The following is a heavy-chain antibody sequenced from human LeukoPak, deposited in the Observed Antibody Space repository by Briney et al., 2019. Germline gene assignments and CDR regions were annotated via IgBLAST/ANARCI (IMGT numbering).Heavy chain of an antibody. CDR3: ARAPGQLVRGYFDY. V-gene: IGHV4-38-2*02. CDR2: IYHSGST. J-gene: IGHJ4*02. CDR1: GYSISSGYY. Sequence: SETLSLTCTVSGYSISSGYYWGWIRQPPGKGLEWIGSIYHSGSTYYNPSLKSRVTISVDTSKNQFSLKLSSVTAADTAVYYCARAPGQLVRGYFDYWGQGTLVTVSS. D-gene: IGHD6-6*01.